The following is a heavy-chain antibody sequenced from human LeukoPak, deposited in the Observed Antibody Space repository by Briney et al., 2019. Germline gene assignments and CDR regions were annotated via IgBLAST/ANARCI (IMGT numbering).Heavy chain of an antibody. V-gene: IGHV4-61*02. CDR3: ARGLAAAGHENWFDP. Sequence: SQTLSLTCTASGGSISSGSYYWSWIRQPAGKGLEWIGRIYTSGSTNYNPSLKSRVTISVDTSKNQFSLKLSSVTAADTAVYCCARGLAAAGHENWFDPWGQGTLVTVSS. CDR2: IYTSGST. J-gene: IGHJ5*02. CDR1: GGSISSGSYY. D-gene: IGHD6-13*01.